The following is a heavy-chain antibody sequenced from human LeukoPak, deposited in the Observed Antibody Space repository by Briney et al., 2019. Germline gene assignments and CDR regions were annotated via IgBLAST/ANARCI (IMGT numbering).Heavy chain of an antibody. CDR1: GYTFTNYG. D-gene: IGHD1-26*01. CDR2: INTGNGNT. V-gene: IGHV1-3*04. J-gene: IGHJ1*01. Sequence: ASVKVSCKTSGYTFTNYGMHWVRQAPRQSPEWMGWINTGNGNTKSSQKFQDRVTLTRDTSASTAYMELNSLSSEDTAVYYCARVPLSGPSGHYYPHWGQGTLVTVSS. CDR3: ARVPLSGPSGHYYPH.